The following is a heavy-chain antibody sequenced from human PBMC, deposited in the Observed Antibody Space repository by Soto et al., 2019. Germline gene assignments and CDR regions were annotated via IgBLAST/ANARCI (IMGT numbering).Heavy chain of an antibody. CDR3: ARIGYYYSWSGYYYYGMDV. V-gene: IGHV2-26*01. J-gene: IGHJ6*02. D-gene: IGHD3-3*01. CDR1: GLSLSNARMG. Sequence: QVTSKESGPVLVKPTETLTLTCTVSGLSLSNARMGVSWIRQPPGKALEWLAHIFSNDEKSYSTSLKSRLTSAKDTAKSQVVLTMNTMDPVDTATYYCARIGYYYSWSGYYYYGMDVWGQGTTVTVSS. CDR2: IFSNDEK.